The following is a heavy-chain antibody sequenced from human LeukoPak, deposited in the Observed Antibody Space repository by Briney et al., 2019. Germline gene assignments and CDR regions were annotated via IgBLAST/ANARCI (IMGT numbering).Heavy chain of an antibody. CDR3: ARRVGATLSNWFDP. D-gene: IGHD1-26*01. J-gene: IGHJ5*02. CDR1: GSRFTSYW. Sequence: GASLQISCKGSGSRFTSYWIGWVRPLPGKGLEWMGIIYPGDSDTRYSPSFQGQVTISADKSNSTAYLQWSSLKASDTAMYYCARRVGATLSNWFDPWGQGTLVTVSS. V-gene: IGHV5-51*01. CDR2: IYPGDSDT.